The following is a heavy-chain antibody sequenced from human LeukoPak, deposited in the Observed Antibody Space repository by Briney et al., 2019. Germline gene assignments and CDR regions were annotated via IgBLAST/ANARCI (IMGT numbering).Heavy chain of an antibody. CDR1: GFTFSSNA. CDR2: ITGTGDAT. J-gene: IGHJ6*03. D-gene: IGHD6-19*01. Sequence: GGSLRLSCAASGFTFSSNAMTWVRQAPGKGLECVSAITGTGDATYYADSVKGRFTISRDNSKNTLYLQLNSLRAEDTAVYYCARTVREQWLAQYYYYYMDVWGKGTTVTVSS. CDR3: ARTVREQWLAQYYYYYMDV. V-gene: IGHV3-23*01.